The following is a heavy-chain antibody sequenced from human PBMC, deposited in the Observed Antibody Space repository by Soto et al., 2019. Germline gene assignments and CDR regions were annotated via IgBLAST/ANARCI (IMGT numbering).Heavy chain of an antibody. V-gene: IGHV3-30*03. CDR1: GFTVSTYG. D-gene: IGHD2-8*02. CDR3: TGEVASGY. Sequence: QVQLVESGGGVVQPGRSLRLSCAVSGFTVSTYGMHWVRQAPGKGLEWVAVISRDGGTKYYADSVKVRFTISRDNSRNTLFLEMNSLGGDDMAVYYCTGEVASGYWGQGTLVTVSS. J-gene: IGHJ4*02. CDR2: ISRDGGTK.